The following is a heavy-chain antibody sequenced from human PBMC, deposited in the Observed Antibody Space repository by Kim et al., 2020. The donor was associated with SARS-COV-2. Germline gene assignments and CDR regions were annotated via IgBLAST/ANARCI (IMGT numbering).Heavy chain of an antibody. CDR3: AKEYYYGSGSYYNNWFDP. V-gene: IGHV3-23*01. CDR1: GFTFSSYA. CDR2: ISGSGGST. J-gene: IGHJ5*02. Sequence: GGSLRLSCAASGFTFSSYAMSWFRQAPGKGLEWVSAISGSGGSTYYADSVKGRFTISRDNSKNTLYLQMNSLRAEDTAVYYCAKEYYYGSGSYYNNWFDPWGQGTLVTVSS. D-gene: IGHD3-10*01.